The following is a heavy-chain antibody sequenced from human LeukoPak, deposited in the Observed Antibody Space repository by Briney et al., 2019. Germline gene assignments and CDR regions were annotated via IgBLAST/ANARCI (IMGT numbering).Heavy chain of an antibody. J-gene: IGHJ4*02. CDR1: GGSISSGSYY. D-gene: IGHD5-24*01. V-gene: IGHV4-61*02. CDR2: IYTSGST. Sequence: SGTLSLTCAVSGGSISSGSYYWSWIRQPAGKGLEWIGRIYTSGSTNYNPSLKSRVTISVDMSKNQFSLKLSSVTAADTAVYYCARDGYNLGLAAYWGQGTLVTVSS. CDR3: ARDGYNLGLAAY.